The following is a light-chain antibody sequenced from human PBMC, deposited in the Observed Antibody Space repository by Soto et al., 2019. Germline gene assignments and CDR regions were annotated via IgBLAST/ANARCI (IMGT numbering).Light chain of an antibody. CDR2: EVT. J-gene: IGLJ2*01. V-gene: IGLV2-14*01. Sequence: QSVLTRPASVSGSPGQSISISCTGTSGDVGRYNYVSWYQQHPGKAPKLIISEVTKRPSGVSLRFSASKSGSTASLTISGLQAEDEADYYCSSYASGKVVVFGGGTKLTVL. CDR3: SSYASGKVVV. CDR1: SGDVGRYNY.